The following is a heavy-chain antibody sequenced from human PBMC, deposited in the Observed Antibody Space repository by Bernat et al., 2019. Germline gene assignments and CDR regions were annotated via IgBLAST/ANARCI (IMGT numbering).Heavy chain of an antibody. D-gene: IGHD1-1*01. Sequence: QVQLVQSGAEVKKPGASVKVSCKASGYTFTGYYMHWVRQAPGQGLEWMGRINPNCGGTNYDREYEEGGTRTRETATSTADKGLSRLRWDEAAVDYWARGGERGWGDFDIWGQGTMVTVSS. CDR3: ARGGERGWGDFDI. CDR1: GYTFTGYY. CDR2: INPNCGGT. V-gene: IGHV1-2*06. J-gene: IGHJ3*02.